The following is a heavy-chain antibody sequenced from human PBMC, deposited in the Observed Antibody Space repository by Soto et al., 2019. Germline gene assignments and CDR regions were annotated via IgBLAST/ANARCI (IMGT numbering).Heavy chain of an antibody. J-gene: IGHJ4*02. D-gene: IGHD3-16*02. CDR2: ISAYNGNT. Sequence: QVQLVQSGAEVKKPGASVKVSCKASGYTFTSYGISWVRQAPGQGLEWMGWISAYNGNTNYAQKLQGRVTMTTDTSTSTDYMELRSLRSDDTAVYYCARSDYVGGSYRYPDYWGQGTLVTVSS. CDR3: ARSDYVGGSYRYPDY. V-gene: IGHV1-18*01. CDR1: GYTFTSYG.